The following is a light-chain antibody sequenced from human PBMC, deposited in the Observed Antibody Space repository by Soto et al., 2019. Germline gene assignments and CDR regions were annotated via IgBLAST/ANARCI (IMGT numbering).Light chain of an antibody. CDR3: QQYTNYPLT. J-gene: IGKJ4*01. Sequence: DIQMTQSPSTLSASVGDRVTITCRASQSISSWLAWYQQKPGKAPKLLIHKASILEIGVPSRFSGSGSGTEFTLTITSLQPDDFATYYCQQYTNYPLTFGGGTKVEIK. CDR2: KAS. CDR1: QSISSW. V-gene: IGKV1-5*03.